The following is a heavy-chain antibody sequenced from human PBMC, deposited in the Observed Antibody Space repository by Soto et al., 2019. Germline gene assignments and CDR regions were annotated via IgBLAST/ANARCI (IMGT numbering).Heavy chain of an antibody. CDR1: GGTFSSYA. V-gene: IGHV1-69*13. D-gene: IGHD1-26*01. CDR3: AVGPAFLVGATARDLGMDV. J-gene: IGHJ6*02. CDR2: IIPIFGTA. Sequence: WASVKVSCKASGGTFSSYAISWVRQAPGQGLEWMGGIIPIFGTANYAQKFQGRVTITADESTSTAYMELSSLRSEDTAVYYCAVGPAFLVGATARDLGMDVWGQGTTVTVSS.